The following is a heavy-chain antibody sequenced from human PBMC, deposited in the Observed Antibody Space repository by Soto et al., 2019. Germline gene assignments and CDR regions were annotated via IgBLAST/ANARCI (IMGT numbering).Heavy chain of an antibody. V-gene: IGHV3-23*01. J-gene: IGHJ6*03. CDR3: AKAVLGYCSGGSCYSVHYYYYMDV. D-gene: IGHD2-15*01. CDR1: GFTFSSYA. CDR2: ISGSGGST. Sequence: VQLLESGGGLVQPGGSLRLSCAASGFTFSSYAMSWVRQAPGKGLEWVSAISGSGGSTYYADSVKGRFTISRDNSKNTLYLQMNSLRAEDTAVYYCAKAVLGYCSGGSCYSVHYYYYMDVWGKGTTVTVSS.